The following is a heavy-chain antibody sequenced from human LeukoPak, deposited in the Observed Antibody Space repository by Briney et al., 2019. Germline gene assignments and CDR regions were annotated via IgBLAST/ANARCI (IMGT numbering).Heavy chain of an antibody. Sequence: SETLSLTCTVSGYSISSGYYWGWIRQPPGKGLEWIGSIYRSGSTYYNPSLKSRVTISVDTSKNQFSLKLSSVTAADTAVYYCARDNGMDVWGKGTTVTVSS. V-gene: IGHV4-38-2*02. CDR1: GYSISSGYY. CDR2: IYRSGST. J-gene: IGHJ6*04. CDR3: ARDNGMDV.